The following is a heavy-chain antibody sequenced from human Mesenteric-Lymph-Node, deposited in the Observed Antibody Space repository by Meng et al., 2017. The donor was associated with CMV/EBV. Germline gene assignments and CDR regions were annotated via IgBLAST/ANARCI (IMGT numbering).Heavy chain of an antibody. V-gene: IGHV3-74*01. J-gene: IGHJ4*02. CDR1: GFSFSSYC. CDR3: ARGGGYGRFD. D-gene: IGHD5-12*01. Sequence: GESLKISCAASGFSFSSYCMHWVRQAPGKGLVWVSRINSDGSSTSYADSVKGRFTISRDNAKNTLYLQMNSLRAEDTAVYYCARGGGYGRFDWGQGTLVTVSS. CDR2: INSDGSST.